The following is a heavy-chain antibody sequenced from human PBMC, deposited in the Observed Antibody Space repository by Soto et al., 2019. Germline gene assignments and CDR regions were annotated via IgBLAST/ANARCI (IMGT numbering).Heavy chain of an antibody. J-gene: IGHJ4*02. D-gene: IGHD5-18*01. CDR2: IYYSGST. CDR3: ASYVDTAMVLFDY. Sequence: SETLSLTCTFSGGSISSSSYYWGWIRQPPGKGLEWIGSIYYSGSTYYNPSLKSRVTISVDTSKNQFSLKLSSVTAADTAVYYCASYVDTAMVLFDYWGQGTLVTVSS. CDR1: GGSISSSSYY. V-gene: IGHV4-39*01.